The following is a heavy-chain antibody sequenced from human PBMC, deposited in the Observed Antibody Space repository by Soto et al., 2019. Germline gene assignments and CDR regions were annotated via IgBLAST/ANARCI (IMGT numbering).Heavy chain of an antibody. CDR3: AKGLLAIVGTTLPRDAFNI. CDR1: GFSFTTYV. D-gene: IGHD1-26*01. Sequence: QVQLVESGGGVVQPGRSLRLSCAASGFSFTTYVMHWVRQAPGKGLEWVAVISHDGSYKYYGDAVKGRFTISRDTSKNAVYLEMNSLRPEDTAVYYCAKGLLAIVGTTLPRDAFNIWGQGTMVTVFS. CDR2: ISHDGSYK. J-gene: IGHJ3*02. V-gene: IGHV3-30*18.